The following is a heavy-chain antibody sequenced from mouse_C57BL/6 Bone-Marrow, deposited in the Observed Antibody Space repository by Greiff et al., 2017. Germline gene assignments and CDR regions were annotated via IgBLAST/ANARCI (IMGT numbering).Heavy chain of an antibody. V-gene: IGHV1-64*01. CDR2: IHPNSGST. D-gene: IGHD1-1*01. Sequence: QVHVKQPGAELVKPGASVKLSCKASGYTFTSYWMHWVKQRPGQGLEWIGMIHPNSGSTNYNEKFKSKATLTVDKSSSTAYMQLSSLTSEDSAVYYCARGRYYYGSSYWYFDVWGTGTTVTVSS. CDR1: GYTFTSYW. CDR3: ARGRYYYGSSYWYFDV. J-gene: IGHJ1*03.